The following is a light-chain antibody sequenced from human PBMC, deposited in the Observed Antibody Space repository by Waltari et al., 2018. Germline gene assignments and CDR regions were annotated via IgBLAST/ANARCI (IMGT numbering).Light chain of an antibody. CDR1: QGISNY. J-gene: IGKJ5*01. CDR3: HQYHVPPLT. V-gene: IGKV1-27*01. Sequence: DIQMTQSPSSLSASVGDRVTITCRASQGISNYIAWYQQKAGQPPNLLIYWASTRKSGVPDRFSGSGSGTDFTLTISSLQAEDVAVYYCHQYHVPPLTFGQGTRLEIK. CDR2: WAS.